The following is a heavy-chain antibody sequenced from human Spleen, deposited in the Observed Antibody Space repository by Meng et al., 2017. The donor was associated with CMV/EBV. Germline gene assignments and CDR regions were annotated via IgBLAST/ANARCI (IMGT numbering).Heavy chain of an antibody. J-gene: IGHJ6*02. V-gene: IGHV3-30*02. CDR1: GFTFSSYG. Sequence: GGSLRLSCAASGFTFSSYGMHWVRQAPGKGLEWVAFIRYDGSNKYYADSVKGRFTISRDNSKNTLYLQMNSLRAEDTAVYYCAKDSFLAARVYYYYGMDDWGQGTTVTVSS. CDR3: AKDSFLAARVYYYYGMDD. D-gene: IGHD6-6*01. CDR2: IRYDGSNK.